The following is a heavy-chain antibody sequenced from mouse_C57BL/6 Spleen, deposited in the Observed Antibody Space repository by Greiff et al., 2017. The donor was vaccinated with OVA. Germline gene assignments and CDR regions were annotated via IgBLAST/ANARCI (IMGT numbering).Heavy chain of an antibody. CDR2: IDPETGGT. Sequence: QVQLQQSGAELVRPGASVTLSCKASGYTFTDYEMHWVKQTPVHGLEWIGAIDPETGGTAYNQKFKGKAILTADKSSSTAYMELRSLTSEDSAVYYCTRDGYGNYPAWFAYWGQGTLVTVSA. D-gene: IGHD2-10*02. CDR3: TRDGYGNYPAWFAY. V-gene: IGHV1-15*01. CDR1: GYTFTDYE. J-gene: IGHJ3*01.